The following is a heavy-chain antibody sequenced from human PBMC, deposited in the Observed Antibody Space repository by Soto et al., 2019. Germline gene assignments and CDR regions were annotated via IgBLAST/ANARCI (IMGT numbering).Heavy chain of an antibody. D-gene: IGHD1-7*01. CDR2: MNHSGST. V-gene: IGHV4-34*01. CDR3: ARGPLGVTEATHYYYGMDV. J-gene: IGHJ6*02. Sequence: SETLSLTCAVYGGAFSGYYWSWIRQPPGKGLEWIGEMNHSGSTNYNPSLKSRVTISVDTSKNQFSLKLTSVTAADTAVYYCARGPLGVTEATHYYYGMDVWGQGTTVTVSS. CDR1: GGAFSGYY.